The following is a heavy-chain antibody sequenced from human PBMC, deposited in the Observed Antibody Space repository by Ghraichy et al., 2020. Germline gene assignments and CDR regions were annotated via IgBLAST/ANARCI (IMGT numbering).Heavy chain of an antibody. D-gene: IGHD3-9*01. CDR2: IKQDGDEK. CDR3: ARGDFFSYDILTGDLT. Sequence: GGSLRLSCVVSGFTFRSYWMSWVRQAPGKGLEWVANIKQDGDEKYYVDSVKGRFTISRDNAKNSLYLQMNSLRAEDTAVYYCARGDFFSYDILTGDLTWGQGTLVTVSS. CDR1: GFTFRSYW. J-gene: IGHJ5*02. V-gene: IGHV3-7*03.